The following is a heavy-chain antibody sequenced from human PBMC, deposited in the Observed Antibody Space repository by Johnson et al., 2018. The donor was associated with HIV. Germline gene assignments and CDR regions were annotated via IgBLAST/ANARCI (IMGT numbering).Heavy chain of an antibody. CDR1: GFTVSSNY. J-gene: IGHJ3*02. CDR2: ISGSGGST. Sequence: VQLVESGGGVVQPGRSLRLSCAASGFTVSSNYMSWVRQAPGKGLEWVSAISGSGGSTYYADSVKGRFTISRDNSKNTLYLQMNSLRAEDTALYYCARDRTGGSYPRAFDIWGQGTMVTVSS. D-gene: IGHD1-26*01. V-gene: IGHV3-23*04. CDR3: ARDRTGGSYPRAFDI.